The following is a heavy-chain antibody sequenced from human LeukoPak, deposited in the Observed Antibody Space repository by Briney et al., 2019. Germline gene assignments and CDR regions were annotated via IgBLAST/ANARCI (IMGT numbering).Heavy chain of an antibody. CDR2: INHSGST. J-gene: IGHJ4*02. Sequence: SETLSLTCAVYGGSVSGYYWSWIRQPPGKGLEWIGEINHSGSTNYNPSLKSRVTISVDTSKNQFSLKLSSVTAADTAVYYCARRGYGSDFWGQGTLVSVSS. CDR1: GGSVSGYY. CDR3: ARRGYGSDF. V-gene: IGHV4-34*01. D-gene: IGHD3-10*01.